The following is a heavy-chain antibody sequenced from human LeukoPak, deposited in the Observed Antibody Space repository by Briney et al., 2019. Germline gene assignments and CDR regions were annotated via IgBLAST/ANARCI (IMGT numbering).Heavy chain of an antibody. CDR1: GYTFTSYY. CDR2: INPRGGST. Sequence: GASVKVSCKASGYTFTSYYMHWVRQAPGQGLEWMGIINPRGGSTSYAQKFQGRVTMTRDTSTSTVYMELSSLRSEDTAVYYCARTRKEWLARNNWFDPWGQGTLVTVSS. V-gene: IGHV1-46*01. D-gene: IGHD6-19*01. CDR3: ARTRKEWLARNNWFDP. J-gene: IGHJ5*02.